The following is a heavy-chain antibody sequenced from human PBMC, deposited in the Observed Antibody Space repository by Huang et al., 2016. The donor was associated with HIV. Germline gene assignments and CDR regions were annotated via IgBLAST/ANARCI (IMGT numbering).Heavy chain of an antibody. CDR1: GFTVSSND. D-gene: IGHD1-26*01. J-gene: IGHJ4*02. CDR2: IYSDDST. V-gene: IGHV3-53*01. CDR3: AAQWELRGGVDF. Sequence: EVQLVESGGCLIQPGGSLRLSCAASGFTVSSNDMSWARQAPGKGREAVSVIYSDDSTYFADSVKGRFTISRDNSKNTLYLQINSLRAEDTAVYYCAAQWELRGGVDFWGQGTLVTVSS.